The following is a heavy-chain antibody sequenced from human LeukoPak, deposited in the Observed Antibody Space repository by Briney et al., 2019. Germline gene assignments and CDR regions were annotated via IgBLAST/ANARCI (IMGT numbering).Heavy chain of an antibody. CDR1: GGSISSGGYY. D-gene: IGHD1-1*01. V-gene: IGHV4-30-2*01. Sequence: PSQNLSLTCTVSGGSISSGGYYWSWIRQPPGRGLEWIGYIYHSGSTYYNPSLKSRVTISIDRSKNQFSLKLSSVTAADTAVYYCARVYNWNYGYWGQGTLVTVSS. CDR2: IYHSGST. CDR3: ARVYNWNYGY. J-gene: IGHJ4*02.